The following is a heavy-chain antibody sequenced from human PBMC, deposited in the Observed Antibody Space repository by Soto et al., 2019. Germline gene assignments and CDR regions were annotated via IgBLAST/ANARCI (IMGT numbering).Heavy chain of an antibody. CDR2: ISYDGSNK. CDR3: ARVKDSSGYRFDY. V-gene: IGHV3-30-3*01. CDR1: GFTFSDYA. D-gene: IGHD3-22*01. J-gene: IGHJ4*02. Sequence: QVQLVESGGGVVQPGRSLRLSCPASGFTFSDYAMHWVRQAPGKGLEWVTVISYDGSNKYYADSVKGRFTISRDNSKNTLYLQMNSLRAEDTSVYYCARVKDSSGYRFDYWGQGTRVTVSS.